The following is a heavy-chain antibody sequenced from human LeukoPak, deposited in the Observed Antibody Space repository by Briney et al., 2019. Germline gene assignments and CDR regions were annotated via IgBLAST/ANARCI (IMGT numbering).Heavy chain of an antibody. CDR3: AKSRSGSANWALQIFDN. Sequence: PGGSLRLSCVASGFTFSSYAMNWIRQAPGKGLEWVAYFGSTGTIHYADSMRGRFTISRDNSNNSLFVQMNSLRAEDTAVYFCAKSRSGSANWALQIFDNWGQGTLVTVSS. D-gene: IGHD1-1*01. V-gene: IGHV3-48*01. J-gene: IGHJ4*02. CDR1: GFTFSSYA. CDR2: FGSTGTI.